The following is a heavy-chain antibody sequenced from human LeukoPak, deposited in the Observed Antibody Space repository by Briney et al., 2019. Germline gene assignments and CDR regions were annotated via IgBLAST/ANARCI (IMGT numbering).Heavy chain of an antibody. CDR1: GGSFSGYY. Sequence: SETLSLTCAVYGGSFSGYYWTWFRQPPGKGLEWIGEINHRGSTNYNPSLKSRVTISVDTPKNQISLKLSSVTAADTAVYYCARGGGSSGYYFDSWGQGTLVTVSS. V-gene: IGHV4-34*01. D-gene: IGHD3-22*01. CDR3: ARGGGSSGYYFDS. J-gene: IGHJ4*02. CDR2: INHRGST.